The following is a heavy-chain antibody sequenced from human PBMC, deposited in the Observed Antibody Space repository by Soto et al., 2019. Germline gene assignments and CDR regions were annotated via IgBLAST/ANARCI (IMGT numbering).Heavy chain of an antibody. CDR1: GYTFTSYD. D-gene: IGHD3-3*01. J-gene: IGHJ6*03. CDR3: ARGGITIFGVVTLSDYMDV. V-gene: IGHV1-8*01. Sequence: ASVKVSCKAAGYTFTSYDINWVRQATGPGLEWMGWMNPNSGNTGYAQKFQGRVTMTRNTSISTAYMELSSLRSEDTAVYYCARGGITIFGVVTLSDYMDVWGKGTTVTVSS. CDR2: MNPNSGNT.